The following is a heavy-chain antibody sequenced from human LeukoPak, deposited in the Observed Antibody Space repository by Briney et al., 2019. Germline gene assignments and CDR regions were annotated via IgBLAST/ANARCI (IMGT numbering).Heavy chain of an antibody. V-gene: IGHV4-61*01. CDR1: GGSVSSGSYQ. D-gene: IGHD6-19*01. CDR2: IYYSGST. J-gene: IGHJ3*02. Sequence: SETLSLTCTVSGGSVSSGSYQWSWIRQPPGKGVEWIGYIYYSGSTNCNPSLKSRVTISVDTSKNQFSLKLSSVTAADTAVYYCATYSTGFDIWGQGTVVTVSS. CDR3: ATYSTGFDI.